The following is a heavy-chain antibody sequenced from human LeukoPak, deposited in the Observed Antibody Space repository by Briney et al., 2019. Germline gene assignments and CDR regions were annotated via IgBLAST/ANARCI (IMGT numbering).Heavy chain of an antibody. CDR2: INPSGGST. J-gene: IGHJ4*02. V-gene: IGHV1-46*01. CDR3: ARDLRPTTVTTGGDY. D-gene: IGHD4-17*01. CDR1: GYTFTGYY. Sequence: ASVKVSCKASGYTFTGYYMHWVRQAPGQGLEWMGIINPSGGSTSYAQKFQGRVTVTRDTSTSTVYMELSSLRSEDTAVYYCARDLRPTTVTTGGDYWGQGTLVTVSS.